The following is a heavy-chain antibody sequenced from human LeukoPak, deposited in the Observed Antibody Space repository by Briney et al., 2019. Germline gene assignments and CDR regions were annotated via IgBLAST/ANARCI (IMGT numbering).Heavy chain of an antibody. CDR2: IYYSGGT. D-gene: IGHD1-26*01. Sequence: PSETLSLTCTVSGGSISSYYWSWIRQPPAKGRGWIGYIYYSGGTNYNPSLKSRVTISVDTSKNQFSLKLSSVTAADTAVYYCARAGGGYFDYWGQGTLVTVSS. V-gene: IGHV4-59*01. J-gene: IGHJ4*02. CDR3: ARAGGGYFDY. CDR1: GGSISSYY.